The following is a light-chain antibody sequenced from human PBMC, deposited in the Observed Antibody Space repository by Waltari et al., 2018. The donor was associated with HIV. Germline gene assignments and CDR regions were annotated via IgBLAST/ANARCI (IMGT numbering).Light chain of an antibody. CDR3: SSYTSSGPRYVL. CDR1: SGDVGGYHF. V-gene: IGLV2-14*03. J-gene: IGLJ2*01. Sequence: SALTQPASVSGSPGQSITLSCSGTSGDVGGYHFVSWYQKHPGKAPKLIIYTVSSRPSGVSIRFSGSRSANTASLTISGLQVEDEADYFCSSYTSSGPRYVLFGGGTRLTVL. CDR2: TVS.